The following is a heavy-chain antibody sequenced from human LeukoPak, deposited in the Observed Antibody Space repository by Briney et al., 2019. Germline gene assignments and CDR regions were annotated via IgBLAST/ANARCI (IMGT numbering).Heavy chain of an antibody. J-gene: IGHJ4*02. V-gene: IGHV4-59*08. CDR1: PGSISRFY. D-gene: IGHD4-17*01. CDR3: AGTVTTHFAY. Sequence: PSETLSLTCSVSPGSISRFYWSWIRQAPGKEPEWIGHIFHIGNTNYNPSLRGRVTISIDTSKNEFSLDLTSVTAADTAVYYCAGTVTTHFAYWGQGALVTVSS. CDR2: IFHIGNT.